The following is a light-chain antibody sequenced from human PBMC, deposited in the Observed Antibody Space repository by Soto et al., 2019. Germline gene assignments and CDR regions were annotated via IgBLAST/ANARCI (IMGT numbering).Light chain of an antibody. J-gene: IGLJ1*01. V-gene: IGLV2-14*01. CDR1: SSDFGGYNY. CDR3: SSYTSSGTPYV. CDR2: DVS. Sequence: QSVLTQPASVSGSPGQSITISCTGTSSDFGGYNYVSWYQQHSGKAPKLRIYDVSNRPSGVSNRFSGSKSGNTASLTISGLQAEDEADYYCSSYTSSGTPYVFGTGTKVTVL.